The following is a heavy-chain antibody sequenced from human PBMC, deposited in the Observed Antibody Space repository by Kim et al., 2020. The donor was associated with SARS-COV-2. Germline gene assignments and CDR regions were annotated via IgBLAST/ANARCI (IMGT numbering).Heavy chain of an antibody. Sequence: SQTLSLTCAISGDSVSTNSAARNWIRQSPSRGLEWLGRTHYSSRWYNDYAVSVKSRITINPDTSKNQFSLQLNSVTPEDTAVYFCARGWLRSGFKYWGQGTLVTVSS. CDR3: ARGWLRSGFKY. CDR2: THYSSRWYN. D-gene: IGHD5-12*01. V-gene: IGHV6-1*01. CDR1: GDSVSTNSAA. J-gene: IGHJ4*02.